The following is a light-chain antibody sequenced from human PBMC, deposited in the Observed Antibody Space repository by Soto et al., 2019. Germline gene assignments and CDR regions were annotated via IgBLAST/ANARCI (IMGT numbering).Light chain of an antibody. Sequence: DVQMTQSPSTLSASIGDRVTITCRASQTISSGLAWYQQNPGKAPKLLIYDASTLESGVPSRFSGSGSGTEFTLTIXSLQPDDFATYCCQHYSSVWSFGQGTKV. CDR1: QTISSG. CDR3: QHYSSVWS. J-gene: IGKJ1*01. CDR2: DAS. V-gene: IGKV1-5*01.